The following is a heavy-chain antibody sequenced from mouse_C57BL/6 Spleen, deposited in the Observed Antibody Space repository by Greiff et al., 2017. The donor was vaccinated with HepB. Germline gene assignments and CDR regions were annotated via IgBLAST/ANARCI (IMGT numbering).Heavy chain of an antibody. CDR1: GYTFTDYN. V-gene: IGHV1-22*01. CDR3: ARGPLYGNYYFDY. Sequence: EVKLQQSGPELVKPGASVKMSCKASGYTFTDYNMHWVKQSHGKSLEWIGYINPNNGGTSYNQKFKGKATLTVNKSSSTAYMELRSLTSEDSAVYYCARGPLYGNYYFDYWGQGTTLTVSS. D-gene: IGHD2-1*01. CDR2: INPNNGGT. J-gene: IGHJ2*01.